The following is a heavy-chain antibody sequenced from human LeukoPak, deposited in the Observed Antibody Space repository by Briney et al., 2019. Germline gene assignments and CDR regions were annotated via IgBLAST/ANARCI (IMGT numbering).Heavy chain of an antibody. Sequence: GGSLRLSCAASGFTFSSYAMSWVRQAPGKGLEWVSVIYSGGSTYYADSVKGRFTISRDNSKNTLYLQMNSLRAEDTAVYYCARGESGKFDYWGQGTLVTVSS. J-gene: IGHJ4*02. CDR2: IYSGGST. D-gene: IGHD4-23*01. V-gene: IGHV3-53*01. CDR1: GFTFSSYA. CDR3: ARGESGKFDY.